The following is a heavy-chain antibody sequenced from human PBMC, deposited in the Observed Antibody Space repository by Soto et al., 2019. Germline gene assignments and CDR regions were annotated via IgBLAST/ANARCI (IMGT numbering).Heavy chain of an antibody. D-gene: IGHD3-3*01. V-gene: IGHV4-59*01. J-gene: IGHJ4*02. CDR1: GDSISSYY. Sequence: PSETLSLTCTVSGDSISSYYWSWIRQPPGKGLEWTGFIYYSGSTNYNPSLKSRVTISVDTSKNQFSLKLTSVTAADTAVYYCARGHAYYDFWSGYYWGQGTLVTVSS. CDR2: IYYSGST. CDR3: ARGHAYYDFWSGYY.